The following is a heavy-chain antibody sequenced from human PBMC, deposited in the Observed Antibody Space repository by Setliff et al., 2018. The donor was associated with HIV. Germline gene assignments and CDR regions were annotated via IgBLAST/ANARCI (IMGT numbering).Heavy chain of an antibody. CDR3: ARDGAFVWGTYRYQGFDH. V-gene: IGHV1-3*01. CDR2: INAGDGNT. D-gene: IGHD3-16*02. CDR1: GYTFTNYA. Sequence: ASVKVSCKTSGYTFTNYALNWVRQAPGQGLEWMGWINAGDGNTKYSQNIQGRVSITRDTSATTGYMELSRLRSEDTAVYYCARDGAFVWGTYRYQGFDHWGQGTLVTVSS. J-gene: IGHJ4*02.